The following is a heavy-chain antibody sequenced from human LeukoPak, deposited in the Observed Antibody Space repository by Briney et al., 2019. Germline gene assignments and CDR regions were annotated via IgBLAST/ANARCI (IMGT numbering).Heavy chain of an antibody. V-gene: IGHV4-38-2*02. CDR3: ARKMTVTTWVDY. CDR2: IYHSGST. D-gene: IGHD4-17*01. CDR1: GYSISSGYY. J-gene: IGHJ4*02. Sequence: SETLSLTCTVSGYSISSGYYWGWIRQPPGKGLEWIGSIYHSGSTYYNPSLKSRVTISVDTSKNQFSLKLSSVTAADTAVYYCARKMTVTTWVDYWGQGTLVTVSS.